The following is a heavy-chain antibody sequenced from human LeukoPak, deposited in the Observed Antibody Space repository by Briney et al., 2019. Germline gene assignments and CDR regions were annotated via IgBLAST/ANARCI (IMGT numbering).Heavy chain of an antibody. V-gene: IGHV3-30*02. Sequence: GGSLRLSCAVSGFTFSSYGMHWVRQAPGKGLEWVAFIRYDGSNKYYADSVKGRFIISRDNSKNTVYLQMNSLSAEDAAVYYCVKDDGWVQYANWGQGTLVTVSS. CDR3: VKDDGWVQYAN. CDR1: GFTFSSYG. D-gene: IGHD5-24*01. CDR2: IRYDGSNK. J-gene: IGHJ4*02.